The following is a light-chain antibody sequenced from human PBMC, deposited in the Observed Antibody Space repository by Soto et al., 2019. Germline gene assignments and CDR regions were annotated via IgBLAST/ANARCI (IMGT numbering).Light chain of an antibody. J-gene: IGKJ4*01. CDR1: QSVSSD. CDR2: GAS. CDR3: QQYNKWPPLT. V-gene: IGKV3-15*01. Sequence: EIVLTQSPATLSSFPGDRVTLSCRASQSVSSDLAWYQQKPGQAPRLLIYGASTRATAIPARFSGSGSGTEFTLTVSNLQSEDFAVYYCQQYNKWPPLTFGGGTKVDIK.